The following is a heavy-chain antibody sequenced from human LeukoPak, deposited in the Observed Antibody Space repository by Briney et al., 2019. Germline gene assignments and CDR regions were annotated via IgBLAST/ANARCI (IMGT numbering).Heavy chain of an antibody. Sequence: GGSLRLSCAASGFTASTNYMSWVRQAPGKGLEWVSVIYSGGSTYYADSVKGRFTISRDNSKNTLYLQMNSLRAEDTAVYHCARDLVGVPAAIGYWGQGTLSPSPQ. D-gene: IGHD2-2*01. J-gene: IGHJ4*02. CDR2: IYSGGST. CDR1: GFTASTNY. CDR3: ARDLVGVPAAIGY. V-gene: IGHV3-53*01.